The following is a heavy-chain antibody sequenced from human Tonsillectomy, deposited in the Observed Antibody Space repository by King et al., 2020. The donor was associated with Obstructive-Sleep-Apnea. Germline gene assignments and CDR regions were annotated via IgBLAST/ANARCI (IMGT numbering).Heavy chain of an antibody. CDR2: IWSDGTKK. D-gene: IGHD5-24*01. J-gene: IGHJ4*02. CDR1: GFTFSNYA. CDR3: AREGRDGYNQLGGDYFDY. V-gene: IGHV3-33*01. Sequence: VKLVESGGGVVQPGRSLRLSCAASGFTFSNYAMHWVRQAPGKGLEWVAIIWSDGTKKFYEDSVKGRFTMSRDNFKNTLYLQMNSLRAEDTAVYYCAREGRDGYNQLGGDYFDYWGQGTLVTVSS.